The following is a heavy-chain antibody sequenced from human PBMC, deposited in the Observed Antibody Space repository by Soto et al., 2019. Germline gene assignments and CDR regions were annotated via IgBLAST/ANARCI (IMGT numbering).Heavy chain of an antibody. J-gene: IGHJ5*02. CDR2: INHSGST. CDR1: GGSFSGYY. D-gene: IGHD4-17*01. V-gene: IGHV4-34*01. CDR3: ARVDYGDRYNWFDP. Sequence: QVQLQQWGAGLLKPSETLSLTCAVYGGSFSGYYWSWIRQPPGKGLEWIGEINHSGSTNYNPSLKSRVTISVDTSKNQFPLKLSSVTAADTAVYYWARVDYGDRYNWFDPWGQGTMVTVSS.